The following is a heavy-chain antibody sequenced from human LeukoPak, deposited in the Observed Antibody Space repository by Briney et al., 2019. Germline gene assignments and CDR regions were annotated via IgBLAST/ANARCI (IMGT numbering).Heavy chain of an antibody. J-gene: IGHJ4*02. D-gene: IGHD2-15*01. CDR1: GGTFSSYA. CDR2: IIPIFGSA. Sequence: GASVKVSCKAYGGTFSSYAISWVRQAPGQGLEWMGGIIPIFGSANYAQKFQGRVTITADESTSTAYMELSSLRYEDTAVYYCARDYCSGGSCYGPFDYWGQGTLVTVSS. CDR3: ARDYCSGGSCYGPFDY. V-gene: IGHV1-69*13.